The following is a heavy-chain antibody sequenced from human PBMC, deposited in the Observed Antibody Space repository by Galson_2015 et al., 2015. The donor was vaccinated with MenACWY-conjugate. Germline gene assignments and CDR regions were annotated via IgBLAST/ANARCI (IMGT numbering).Heavy chain of an antibody. CDR2: INPGGSST. CDR1: GFIFNTYW. Sequence: SLRLSCAASGFIFNTYWMHWVRQARGKGLVWVSRINPGGSSTTYADSVKDRFTISRDNAKNTLYLQMNSLRPEDTAVFYCAKTRGASFYFDSWGQGTLVTVSS. CDR3: AKTRGASFYFDS. V-gene: IGHV3-74*01. D-gene: IGHD1-26*01. J-gene: IGHJ4*02.